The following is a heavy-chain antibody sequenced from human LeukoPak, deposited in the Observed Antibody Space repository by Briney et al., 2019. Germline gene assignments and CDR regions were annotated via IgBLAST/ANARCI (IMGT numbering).Heavy chain of an antibody. CDR3: ARLHSSGSLAEPFDY. CDR1: GYTFTSYA. CDR2: INAGNGNK. Sequence: ASVKVSCKASGYTFTSYAMHWVRQAPGKGLEWMGWINAGNGNKKYSQKFQGRFTITRDTSASTAYMELSSLRSEDTAVYYCARLHSSGSLAEPFDYWGQGTLVTVSS. V-gene: IGHV1-3*01. D-gene: IGHD3-10*01. J-gene: IGHJ4*02.